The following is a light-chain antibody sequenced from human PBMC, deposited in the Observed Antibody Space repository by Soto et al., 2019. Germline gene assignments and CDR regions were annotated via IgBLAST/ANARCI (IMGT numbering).Light chain of an antibody. Sequence: QSVLTQPPSVSAAPGQKVSISCSGSTSNIGNNYVSWYQQVPGTAPKFLIFDNNKRHSGIPDRFSGSKSVTSATLRINGLQTGDEADYYCVAWDNSLSTVVFGGGTKLTVL. CDR2: DNN. J-gene: IGLJ2*01. CDR3: VAWDNSLSTVV. CDR1: TSNIGNNY. V-gene: IGLV1-51*01.